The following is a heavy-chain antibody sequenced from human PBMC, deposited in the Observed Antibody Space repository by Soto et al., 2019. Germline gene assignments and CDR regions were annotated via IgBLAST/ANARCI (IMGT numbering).Heavy chain of an antibody. CDR3: ALDGRPDYYDSSGYNDY. D-gene: IGHD3-22*01. J-gene: IGHJ4*02. Sequence: GASVKVSCKASGGTFSSYAISWVRQAPGQGLEWMGGIIPIFGTANYAQKFQGRVTITADKSTSTAYMELSSLRSEDTAVYYCALDGRPDYYDSSGYNDYWGQGTLVTVS. V-gene: IGHV1-69*06. CDR1: GGTFSSYA. CDR2: IIPIFGTA.